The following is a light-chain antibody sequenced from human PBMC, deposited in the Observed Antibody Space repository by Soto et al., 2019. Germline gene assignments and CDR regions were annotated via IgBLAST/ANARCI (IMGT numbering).Light chain of an antibody. CDR3: SSYAGSNIHYV. V-gene: IGLV2-8*01. Sequence: QSALTQPPSASGSPGQSVTISCTGTGSDVGGYNYVSWYQQHPGKAPKLIIYEVSKRPSGVPDRFSGSKSGSTASLTVSGLQAEDEADYYCSSYAGSNIHYVFGTGTKVTVL. J-gene: IGLJ1*01. CDR2: EVS. CDR1: GSDVGGYNY.